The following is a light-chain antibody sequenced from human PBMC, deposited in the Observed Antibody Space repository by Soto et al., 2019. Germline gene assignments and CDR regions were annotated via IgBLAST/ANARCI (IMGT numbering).Light chain of an antibody. CDR1: QSISSW. Sequence: IHITHSPSSLPASVGDRFTITCLASQSISSWLSWYQQKPGTAPKLLIYHASTLESGVPSRFSGSGSGTEFTLTISSLQPDDFATYYCQQPNSYSWTFGGGTKVDIK. V-gene: IGKV1-5*01. CDR3: QQPNSYSWT. J-gene: IGKJ4*02. CDR2: HAS.